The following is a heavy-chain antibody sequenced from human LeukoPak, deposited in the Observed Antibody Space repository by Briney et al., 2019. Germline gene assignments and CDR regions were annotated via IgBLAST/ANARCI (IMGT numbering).Heavy chain of an antibody. CDR3: ATKVNSAWNY. CDR2: IYPGDSDI. V-gene: IGHV5-51*01. Sequence: GDSLKISYKGSGYSFTSYWIVWVRQMPGKGLEWMGIIYPGDSDITYSPSFQGQVTISADKSISTAYLQWSSLKASDTAIYYCATKVNSAWNYWGQGTLVTVSS. D-gene: IGHD6-19*01. J-gene: IGHJ4*02. CDR1: GYSFTSYW.